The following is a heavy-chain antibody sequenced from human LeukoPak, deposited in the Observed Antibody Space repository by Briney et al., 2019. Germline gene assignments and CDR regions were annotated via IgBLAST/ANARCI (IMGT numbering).Heavy chain of an antibody. CDR3: ARGYCSSTSCYIFYP. D-gene: IGHD2-2*02. J-gene: IGHJ5*02. CDR1: GGSISSYY. CDR2: INYSGST. Sequence: PSETLSLTCTVSGGSISSYYWSWIRQPPGKGLEWIGDINYSGSTNYNPSLKSRVTISVDTSKNQFSLKLSSVTGADTAVYYCARGYCSSTSCYIFYPWGQGTLVTVSS. V-gene: IGHV4-59*12.